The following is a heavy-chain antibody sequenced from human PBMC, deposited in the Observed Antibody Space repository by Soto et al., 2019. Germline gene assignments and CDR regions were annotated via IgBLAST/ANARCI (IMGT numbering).Heavy chain of an antibody. V-gene: IGHV4-59*01. CDR2: IYYSGST. CDR1: GGSISSYY. J-gene: IGHJ4*02. D-gene: IGHD6-19*01. Sequence: PSETLSLTCTVSGGSISSYYWSWIRQPPGKGLEWIGYIYYSGSTNYNPSLKSRVTISVDTSKNQFSLKLSSVTAADTAVYYCARADLRYSSGVFDYWGQGTLVTVSS. CDR3: ARADLRYSSGVFDY.